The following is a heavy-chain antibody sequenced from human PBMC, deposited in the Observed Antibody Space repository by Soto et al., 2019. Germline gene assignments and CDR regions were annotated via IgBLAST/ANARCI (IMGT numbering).Heavy chain of an antibody. V-gene: IGHV4-30-4*08. CDR1: GGSLRSAFYY. CDR3: ARTASAVSVSGFDY. CDR2: IYYTGNT. D-gene: IGHD2-8*01. J-gene: IGHJ4*02. Sequence: LSLTRSVSGGSLRSAFYYWSWIRQPPGQGMEWLGYIYYTGNTYYTPSLKGRLTISMDTSKSRLSLNLTSVTAADTAVYYCARTASAVSVSGFDYWGQGTLVTVSS.